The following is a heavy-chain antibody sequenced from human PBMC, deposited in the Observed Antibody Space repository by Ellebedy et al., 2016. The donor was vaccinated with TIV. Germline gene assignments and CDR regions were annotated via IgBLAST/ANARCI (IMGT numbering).Heavy chain of an antibody. CDR2: ISGSGGST. D-gene: IGHD6-13*01. CDR3: AAGYSSSRGAGDRRKYYYYGMDV. CDR1: GFTFSSYA. V-gene: IGHV3-23*01. Sequence: PGGSLRLSCAASGFTFSSYAMSWVRQAPGKGLEWVSAISGSGGSTYYADSVKGRFTISRDNSKNTLYLQMNSLRDEDTAVYYCAAGYSSSRGAGDRRKYYYYGMDVWGQGTTVTVSS. J-gene: IGHJ6*02.